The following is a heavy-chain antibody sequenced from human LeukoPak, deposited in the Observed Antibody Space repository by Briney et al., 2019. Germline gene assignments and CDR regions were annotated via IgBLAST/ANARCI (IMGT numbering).Heavy chain of an antibody. D-gene: IGHD6-6*01. J-gene: IGHJ6*02. CDR3: ARHRSIAARPPYYYYYYGMDV. CDR1: GYNFTSYW. V-gene: IGHV5-51*01. CDR2: IYPGDSDT. Sequence: GESLEISCKGSGYNFTSYWIGWVRPVPGKGLEWMGIIYPGDSDTRYSPSFQGQVTISADKSISAAYLQWSSLKASDTAMYYCARHRSIAARPPYYYYYYGMDVWGQGTTVTVSS.